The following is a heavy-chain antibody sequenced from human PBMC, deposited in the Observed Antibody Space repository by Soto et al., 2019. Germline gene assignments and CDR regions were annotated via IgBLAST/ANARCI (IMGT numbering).Heavy chain of an antibody. CDR1: GGSFSGYY. CDR3: ARDGKAVAEKFDS. D-gene: IGHD6-19*01. V-gene: IGHV4-34*01. J-gene: IGHJ4*02. Sequence: SETLSLTCAVYGGSFSGYYWTWLRQPPGKGLEWIGEINHSGSTNYNPSLKSRVTILVDTSKNQFSLKLSSVTAADTAVYYCARDGKAVAEKFDSWGQGTLVTVSS. CDR2: INHSGST.